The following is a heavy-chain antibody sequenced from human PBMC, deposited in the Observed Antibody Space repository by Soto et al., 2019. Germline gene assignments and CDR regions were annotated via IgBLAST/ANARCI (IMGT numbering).Heavy chain of an antibody. V-gene: IGHV3-23*01. Sequence: PGGSLRLSCAASGFTFSNFVMGWVRRAPGKGLEWVSAIGGTRGSTYYADSVKGRFTISRDNSKDTLSLQMNRLGAEDMALYYCAKRRGDGYFDLWGRGTRVTSPQ. CDR2: IGGTRGST. CDR3: AKRRGDGYFDL. D-gene: IGHD7-27*01. J-gene: IGHJ2*01. CDR1: GFTFSNFV.